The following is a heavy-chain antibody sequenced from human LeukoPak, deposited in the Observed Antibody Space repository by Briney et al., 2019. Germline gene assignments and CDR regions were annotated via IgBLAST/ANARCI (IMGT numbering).Heavy chain of an antibody. V-gene: IGHV4-39*01. CDR3: ATRPWVIVPAAKSWFDP. CDR1: GGSISSSSYY. D-gene: IGHD2-2*01. Sequence: PSETLSLTCTVSGGSISSSSYYWGWIRQPPGKGLEWIGSIYYSGSTCYNPSLKSRVTISVDTSKNQFSLKLSSVTAADTAVYYCATRPWVIVPAAKSWFDPWGQGTLVTVSS. CDR2: IYYSGST. J-gene: IGHJ5*02.